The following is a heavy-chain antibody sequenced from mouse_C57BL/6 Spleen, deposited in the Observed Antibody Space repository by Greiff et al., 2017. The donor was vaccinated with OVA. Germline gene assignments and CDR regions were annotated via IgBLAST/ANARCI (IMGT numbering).Heavy chain of an antibody. CDR1: GYSFTGYY. D-gene: IGHD1-1*01. V-gene: IGHV1-42*01. CDR2: INPSTGGT. CDR3: ARTYGSSGGYAMDY. Sequence: EVHLVESGPELVKPGASVKISCKASGYSFTGYYMNWVKQSHEKSLEWIGEINPSTGGTTYNQKFKAKATLTVDKSSSTAYMQLKSLTSEDSAVYYCARTYGSSGGYAMDYWGQGTSVTVSS. J-gene: IGHJ4*01.